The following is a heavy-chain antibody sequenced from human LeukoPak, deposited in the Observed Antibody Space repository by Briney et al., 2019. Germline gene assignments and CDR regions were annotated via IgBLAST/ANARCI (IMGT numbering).Heavy chain of an antibody. D-gene: IGHD6-19*01. V-gene: IGHV1-46*01. CDR2: INPSGGST. J-gene: IGHJ5*02. Sequence: ASVKVSCKASGYAFTRHYMHWVRQAPGQGLEWMGIINPSGGSTSYAQKFQGRVTMTRDMSTSTVYMELSSLRSEDTAVYYCARDVGASAPLLYSSGWYWFDPWGQGTLVTVSS. CDR3: ARDVGASAPLLYSSGWYWFDP. CDR1: GYAFTRHY.